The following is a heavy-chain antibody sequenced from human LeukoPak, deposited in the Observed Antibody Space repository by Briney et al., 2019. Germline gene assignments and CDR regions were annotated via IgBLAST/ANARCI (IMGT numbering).Heavy chain of an antibody. CDR3: ARDWGNDYGDY. CDR1: GHSVSINSAL. J-gene: IGHJ4*02. V-gene: IGHV6-1*01. D-gene: IGHD3-16*01. CDR2: TYYRYRWFY. Sequence: SQTVSLMCAISGHSVSINSALCTWIRQSPSRGLEWQGRTYYRYRWFYDYAGSVKGRISIHPDTAKNEFSLQLNSVTPEDTAVYYCARDWGNDYGDYWGQGTLVTVSS.